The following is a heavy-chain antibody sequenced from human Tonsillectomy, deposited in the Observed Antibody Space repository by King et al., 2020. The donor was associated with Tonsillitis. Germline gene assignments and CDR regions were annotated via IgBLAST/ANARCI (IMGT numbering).Heavy chain of an antibody. CDR2: ISYDGANK. Sequence: QLVQSGGGVVQPGRSLRLSCAASGFTFSSHAMHWVRQAPGKGLEWVAVISYDGANKYFADSVEGRVTVSRDNSKNTLYLQMNSLRPEDTAVYYCARDRVPYSSGCYHLWGQGTLITVSS. CDR3: ARDRVPYSSGCYHL. CDR1: GFTFSSHA. V-gene: IGHV3-30*01. J-gene: IGHJ5*02. D-gene: IGHD6-19*01.